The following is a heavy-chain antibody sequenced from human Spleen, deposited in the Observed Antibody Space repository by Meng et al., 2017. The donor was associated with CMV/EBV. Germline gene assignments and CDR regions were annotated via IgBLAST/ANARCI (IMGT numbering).Heavy chain of an antibody. D-gene: IGHD3-9*01. CDR1: GFTVSSNY. Sequence: GGSLRLSCAASGFTVSSNYMSWVRQAPGKGLEWVSVIYSGGSTYYADSVKGRFTISRDNSKNTLYLQMNSLRAEDTAVYYCARSRGSYYDILTGYLYGTYFDYWSQGTLVTVSS. J-gene: IGHJ4*02. CDR2: IYSGGST. V-gene: IGHV3-53*01. CDR3: ARSRGSYYDILTGYLYGTYFDY.